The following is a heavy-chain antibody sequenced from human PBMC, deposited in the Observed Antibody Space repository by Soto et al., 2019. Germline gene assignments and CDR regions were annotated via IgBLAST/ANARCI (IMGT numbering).Heavy chain of an antibody. CDR1: GGSFSSYP. CDR2: IIPIFGTT. Sequence: QVHLVQSGAEVKKPGSSVKVSCKASGGSFSSYPISWVRQAPGQGLEWMGGIIPIFGTTNFAQRFQGRVTITADESTSTAYMELSSLRSEDKAVYYCARKEAGGDVWGQGTTVTVSS. J-gene: IGHJ6*02. D-gene: IGHD2-15*01. CDR3: ARKEAGGDV. V-gene: IGHV1-69*01.